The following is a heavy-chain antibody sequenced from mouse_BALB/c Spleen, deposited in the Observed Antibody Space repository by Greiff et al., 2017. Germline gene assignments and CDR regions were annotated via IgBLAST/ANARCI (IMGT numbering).Heavy chain of an antibody. V-gene: IGHV5-9-3*01. Sequence: EVQRVESGGDLVKPGGSLKLSCAASGFTFSSYAMSWVRQTPEKRLEWVATISSGGSYTYYPDSVKGRFTISRDNAKNTLYLQMSSLRSEDTAMYYCARQGGIYYGNYDAMDYWGQGTSVTVSS. D-gene: IGHD2-1*01. J-gene: IGHJ4*01. CDR2: ISSGGSYT. CDR1: GFTFSSYA. CDR3: ARQGGIYYGNYDAMDY.